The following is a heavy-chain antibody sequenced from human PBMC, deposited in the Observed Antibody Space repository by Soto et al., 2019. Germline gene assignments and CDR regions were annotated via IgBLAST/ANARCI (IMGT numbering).Heavy chain of an antibody. CDR3: ARFKIATTVTVYYYYYGMDV. V-gene: IGHV3-7*03. CDR1: GFTFSSYW. D-gene: IGHD4-4*01. J-gene: IGHJ6*02. Sequence: GGSLRLSCAASGFTFSSYWMSWVRQAPGKGLEWVANIKQDGSEKYYVDSVKGRFTISRDNAKNSLYLQMNSLRAEDTAVYYCARFKIATTVTVYYYYYGMDVWGQGTTVTVSS. CDR2: IKQDGSEK.